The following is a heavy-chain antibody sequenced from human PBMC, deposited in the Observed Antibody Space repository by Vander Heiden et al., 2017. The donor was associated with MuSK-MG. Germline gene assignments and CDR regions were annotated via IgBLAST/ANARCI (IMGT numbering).Heavy chain of an antibody. CDR2: INWNGGST. CDR3: ARDGYCSGGSCYLDY. J-gene: IGHJ4*02. Sequence: VQLVESGGGVVRPGGSLKLPWAASGLTFDDYGMSWVRHAPGKGLGWVSGINWNGGSTGYADSVKGRFTISRDNAKNSLYLQMNSLRAEDTALYHCARDGYCSGGSCYLDYWGQGTLVTVSS. CDR1: GLTFDDYG. D-gene: IGHD2-15*01. V-gene: IGHV3-20*01.